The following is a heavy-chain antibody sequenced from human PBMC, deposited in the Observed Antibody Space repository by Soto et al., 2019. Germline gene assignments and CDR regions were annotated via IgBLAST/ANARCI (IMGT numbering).Heavy chain of an antibody. CDR3: ARVRREYDNSGPVDY. J-gene: IGHJ4*02. CDR2: IYYSGST. Sequence: SETLSLTCTVSGGSISSYYWSWIRQPPGKGLEWIGYIYYSGSTYYNASLKSRVTISVDRSKNQVSLKLSSVTAADTAVYYCARVRREYDNSGPVDYWGQGTLVTVSS. D-gene: IGHD3-22*01. CDR1: GGSISSYY. V-gene: IGHV4-59*12.